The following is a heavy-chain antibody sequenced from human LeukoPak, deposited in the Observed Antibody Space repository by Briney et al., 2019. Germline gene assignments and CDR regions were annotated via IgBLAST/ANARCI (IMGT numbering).Heavy chain of an antibody. V-gene: IGHV3-21*01. J-gene: IGHJ4*02. CDR1: GFTFSSYE. D-gene: IGHD3-22*01. CDR2: ISSSSSYI. Sequence: GGSLRLSCAASGFTFSSYEMNWVRQAPGKGLEWVSSISSSSSYIYYADSVKGRFTISRDNAKNSLYLQMNSLRAEDTAVYYCARDLFPYYYDSSGYSDYWGQGTLVTVSS. CDR3: ARDLFPYYYDSSGYSDY.